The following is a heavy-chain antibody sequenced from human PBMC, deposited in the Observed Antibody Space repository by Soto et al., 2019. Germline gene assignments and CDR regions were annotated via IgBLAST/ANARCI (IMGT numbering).Heavy chain of an antibody. CDR2: ISSSSSYI. J-gene: IGHJ6*02. D-gene: IGHD3-10*01. V-gene: IGHV3-21*01. CDR1: GFTFSSYS. Sequence: GGSLRLSCAASGFTFSSYSMNWVRQAPGKGLEWVSSISSSSSYIYYADSVKGRFTISRDNAKNSLYLQMNSLRAEDTAVYYCARGREITYYYYGMDVWGQGTTVTVSS. CDR3: ARGREITYYYYGMDV.